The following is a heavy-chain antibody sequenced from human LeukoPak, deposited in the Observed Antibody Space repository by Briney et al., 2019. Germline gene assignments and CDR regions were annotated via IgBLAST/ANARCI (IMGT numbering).Heavy chain of an antibody. J-gene: IGHJ4*02. Sequence: PGGSLRLSCAASGFTFSTYAMYWVRQAPGKGLEWVAVISYDGSNKYYADSVKGRFTISGDNSKNSLYLQMNSLRAEDTAVYYCARDATSEHFFDYWGQGTLVTVSS. V-gene: IGHV3-30-3*01. CDR2: ISYDGSNK. D-gene: IGHD1-26*01. CDR3: ARDATSEHFFDY. CDR1: GFTFSTYA.